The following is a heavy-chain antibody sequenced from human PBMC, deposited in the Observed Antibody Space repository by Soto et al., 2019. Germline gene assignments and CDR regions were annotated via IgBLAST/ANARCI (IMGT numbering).Heavy chain of an antibody. D-gene: IGHD1-26*01. V-gene: IGHV3-23*01. J-gene: IGHJ4*02. CDR1: GFTFSSYA. CDR2: ISGSGGST. CDR3: VRERSYTGSYGIAY. Sequence: GGSLRLSCAASGFTFSSYAMSWVRQAPGKGLEWVSAISGSGGSTYYADSVKGRFTISRDNSKNTLDLQMNSLRAEDTAVYYCVRERSYTGSYGIAYWGQGTLVTVSS.